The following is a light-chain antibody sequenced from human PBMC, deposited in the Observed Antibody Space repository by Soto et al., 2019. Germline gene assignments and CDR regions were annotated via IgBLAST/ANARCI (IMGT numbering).Light chain of an antibody. Sequence: EIVMTQSPATLSVSPGEGATLSCRASQTFSSNLAWYQQKPGQAPRLLIYGASIRATNIPARFSGSGSGTEFTLTISSLQSEDFAVYYCQQYSNGPLTFGQGTRLEIK. CDR3: QQYSNGPLT. V-gene: IGKV3D-15*01. CDR1: QTFSSN. J-gene: IGKJ5*01. CDR2: GAS.